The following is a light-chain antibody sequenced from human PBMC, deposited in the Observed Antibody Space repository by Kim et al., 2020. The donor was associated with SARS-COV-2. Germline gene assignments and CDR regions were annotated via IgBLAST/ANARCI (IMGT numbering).Light chain of an antibody. Sequence: PGEMAALSCRASQSVSSNLAWYQQKPGQAPRLLIYGASTRATGIPARFSGSGSGTEFTLTISSLQSEDFAVYYCQQYNNWPPGLTFGGGPKVDIK. CDR1: QSVSSN. CDR2: GAS. V-gene: IGKV3-15*01. J-gene: IGKJ4*02. CDR3: QQYNNWPPGLT.